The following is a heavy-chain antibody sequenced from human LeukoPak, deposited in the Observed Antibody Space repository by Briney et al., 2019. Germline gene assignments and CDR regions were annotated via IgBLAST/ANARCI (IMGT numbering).Heavy chain of an antibody. CDR3: ARDTYYYGSSGYHYYYGMDV. V-gene: IGHV4-39*07. J-gene: IGHJ6*02. D-gene: IGHD3-22*01. CDR2: IYYSGST. Sequence: SETLSPTCTVSGGSISSSSYCWGWIRQPPGKGLESIGSIYYSGSTYYNPSLKSRVTISVDTSKNQFSLKLSSVTAADTAVYYCARDTYYYGSSGYHYYYGMDVWGQGTTVTVSS. CDR1: GGSISSSSYC.